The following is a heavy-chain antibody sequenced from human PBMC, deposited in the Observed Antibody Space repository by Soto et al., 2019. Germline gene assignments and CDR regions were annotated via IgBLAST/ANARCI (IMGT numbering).Heavy chain of an antibody. CDR2: IYYSGST. CDR1: GGSISSGGYY. V-gene: IGHV4-31*03. D-gene: IGHD3-9*01. CDR3: ARVTAPTRLRYFDGFFDY. Sequence: QVQLQESGPGLVKPSQTLSLTCTVSGGSISSGGYYWSWIRQHPGKGLEWIGYIYYSGSTYYNPCLKIRGTMSVDTCKNQCSLKLSSVTAAATAVYYCARVTAPTRLRYFDGFFDYWGQGTLVTVSS. J-gene: IGHJ4*02.